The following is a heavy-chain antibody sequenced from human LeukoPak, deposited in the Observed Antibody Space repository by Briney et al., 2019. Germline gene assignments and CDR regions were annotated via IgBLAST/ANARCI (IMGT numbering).Heavy chain of an antibody. CDR1: GYSFSNYW. J-gene: IGHJ4*02. CDR2: IYPGASNT. Sequence: HGESLKISCKGSGYSFSNYWIGWVRQMPGKGLEWMGIIYPGASNTRYSPSFQGQVTISAAKSISTAYLQWTSLKASDTAIYYCARQPLVRDCGGDCEFDYWGQGTLVTVSS. V-gene: IGHV5-51*01. CDR3: ARQPLVRDCGGDCEFDY. D-gene: IGHD2-21*02.